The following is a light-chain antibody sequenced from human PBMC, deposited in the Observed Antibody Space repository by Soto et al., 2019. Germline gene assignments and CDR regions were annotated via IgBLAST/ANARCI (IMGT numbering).Light chain of an antibody. CDR3: QEFKIYST. CDR2: KAS. Sequence: DIQMTQFPSTLSASVGDRVTITSRASQTINPWLAWYQQKPGKAPKLLIYKASSLESGVPSRFSGSGSGTEFTLTISSLQPDDFGTYYCQEFKIYSTFGQGTKVEIK. V-gene: IGKV1-5*03. CDR1: QTINPW. J-gene: IGKJ1*01.